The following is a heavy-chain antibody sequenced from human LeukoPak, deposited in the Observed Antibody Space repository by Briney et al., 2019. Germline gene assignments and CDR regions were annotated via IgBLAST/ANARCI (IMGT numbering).Heavy chain of an antibody. CDR2: IYHSGST. J-gene: IGHJ4*02. CDR3: ARDDYYGSGSYRNFDY. CDR1: GYSISSGYY. V-gene: IGHV4-38-2*02. D-gene: IGHD3-10*01. Sequence: PSETLSLTCTVSGYSISSGYYWGWIRQPPGKGLEWIGSIYHSGSTYYNPSLKSRVTISVGTSKNQFSLKLSSVTAADTAVYYCARDDYYGSGSYRNFDYWGQGTLVTVSS.